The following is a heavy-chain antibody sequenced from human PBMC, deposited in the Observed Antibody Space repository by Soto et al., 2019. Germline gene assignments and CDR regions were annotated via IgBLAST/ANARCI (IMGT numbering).Heavy chain of an antibody. CDR2: VKSKNDGGTT. V-gene: IGHV3-15*07. Sequence: GGSLRLSCAASGFTFSNAWINWVRQTPGRGLEWVGRVKSKNDGGTTDFAAPVKGRFAISRDDSKNMVYLEINSLQTEDTAMYYFTTDSYLTTITVRFDYWGHEPLVTVSS. CDR1: GFTFSNAW. J-gene: IGHJ4*01. CDR3: TTDSYLTTITVRFDY. D-gene: IGHD3-22*01.